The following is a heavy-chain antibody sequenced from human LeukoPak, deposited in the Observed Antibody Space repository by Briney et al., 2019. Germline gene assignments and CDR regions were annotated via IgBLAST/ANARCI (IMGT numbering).Heavy chain of an antibody. CDR1: GGSISSYY. Sequence: SETLSLTCTVSGGSISSYYWSWIRQPPGKGLEWIGYIYYSGSTNYSPSLKSRVTISVDTSKNQFSLKLSSVTAADTAVYYCARTEGAAGTLHIDYWGQGTLVTVSS. J-gene: IGHJ4*02. CDR2: IYYSGST. D-gene: IGHD6-13*01. CDR3: ARTEGAAGTLHIDY. V-gene: IGHV4-59*01.